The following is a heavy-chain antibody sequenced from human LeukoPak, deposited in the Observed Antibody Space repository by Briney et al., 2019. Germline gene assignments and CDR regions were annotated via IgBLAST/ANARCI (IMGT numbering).Heavy chain of an antibody. CDR3: ARFPSFYDLSGAANAFDI. Sequence: ASVKVSCKVSGYTLTELSMHWVRQAPGKGLEWMGGFDPEDGETIYAQKFQGRVTMTEDTSTDTAYMELSSLRSEDTAVYYCARFPSFYDLSGAANAFDIWGQGTMVIVSS. J-gene: IGHJ3*02. CDR1: GYTLTELS. D-gene: IGHD2-15*01. V-gene: IGHV1-24*01. CDR2: FDPEDGET.